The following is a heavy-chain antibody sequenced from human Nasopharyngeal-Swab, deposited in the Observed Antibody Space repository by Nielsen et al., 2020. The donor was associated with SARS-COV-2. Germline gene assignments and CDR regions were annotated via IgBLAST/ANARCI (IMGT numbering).Heavy chain of an antibody. CDR1: GGSISSYY. Sequence: SETLSLTCTVSGGSISSYYWSWIRQPPGKGLEWIGYIYYGGSTNYNPSLKSRVTISVDTSKNQFSLKLSSVTAADTAVYYCARAPNYILYYFDYWGQGTLVTVSS. J-gene: IGHJ4*02. V-gene: IGHV4-59*01. CDR2: IYYGGST. D-gene: IGHD3-10*01. CDR3: ARAPNYILYYFDY.